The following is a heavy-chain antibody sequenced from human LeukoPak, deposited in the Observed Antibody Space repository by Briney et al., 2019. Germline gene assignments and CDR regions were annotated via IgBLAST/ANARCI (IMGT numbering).Heavy chain of an antibody. J-gene: IGHJ3*02. CDR3: AREKYYYDSSGYYLLRGAFDI. CDR1: GFTFSTYG. D-gene: IGHD3-22*01. CDR2: IWFDGSNE. Sequence: GGSLRLSCATSGFTFSTYGMHWVRQAPGKGLEWVAFIWFDGSNEDYADSVKGRFTISRDNAKNTLYLQMNSLRAEDTAVYYCAREKYYYDSSGYYLLRGAFDIWGQGTMVTVSS. V-gene: IGHV3-33*01.